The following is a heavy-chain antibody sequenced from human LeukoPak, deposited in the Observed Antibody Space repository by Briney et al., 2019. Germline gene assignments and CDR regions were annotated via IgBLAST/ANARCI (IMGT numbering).Heavy chain of an antibody. CDR3: ASNYGSGSYYKRYFDY. V-gene: IGHV4-39*07. Sequence: SETLSLTCTVSGGSISSSSYYWGWIRQPPEKGLEWIGSIYYSGSTYYNPSLKSRVTISVDTSKNQSSLKLSSVTAADTAVYYCASNYGSGSYYKRYFDYWGQGTLVTVSS. CDR2: IYYSGST. D-gene: IGHD3-10*01. CDR1: GGSISSSSYY. J-gene: IGHJ4*02.